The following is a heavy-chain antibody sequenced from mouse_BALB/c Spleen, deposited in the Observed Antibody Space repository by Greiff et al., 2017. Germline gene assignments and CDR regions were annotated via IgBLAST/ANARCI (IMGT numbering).Heavy chain of an antibody. CDR3: ASYGNSAWFAY. V-gene: IGHV5-6*01. CDR2: ISSGGSYT. CDR1: GFTFSSYG. Sequence: VQLKQSGGDLVKPGGSLKLSCAASGFTFSSYGMSWVRQTPDKRLEWVATISSGGSYTYYPDSVKGRFTISRDNAKNTLYLQMSSLKSEDTAMYYCASYGNSAWFAYWGQGTLVTVSA. D-gene: IGHD2-1*01. J-gene: IGHJ3*01.